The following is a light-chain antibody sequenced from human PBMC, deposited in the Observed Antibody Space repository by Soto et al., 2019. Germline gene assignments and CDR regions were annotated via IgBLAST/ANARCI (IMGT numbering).Light chain of an antibody. J-gene: IGLJ1*01. Sequence: SYELTQPPSVSVAPGQTARITCGGNNIGSKSVHWYQQKPGQAPVLVVYDDSARPSGIPERFSGSNSGNTATLTISRVEAGDEADYYCQVWDSSSGHYVFGTGTKLTVL. CDR2: DDS. CDR3: QVWDSSSGHYV. CDR1: NIGSKS. V-gene: IGLV3-21*02.